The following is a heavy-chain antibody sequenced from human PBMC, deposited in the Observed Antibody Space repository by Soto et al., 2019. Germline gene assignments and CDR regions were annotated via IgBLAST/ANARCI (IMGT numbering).Heavy chain of an antibody. Sequence: SETLSLTCTVSGDSLRGYFWSWIRQPADKGLEWIGRIYGSGTTIYNPSLRGRVTISLDTSKNQFSLRLTSVTAADTAVYYCAKDIPGGIPPPWGHGALVTVSS. CDR1: GDSLRGYF. V-gene: IGHV4-4*07. J-gene: IGHJ5*02. CDR3: AKDIPGGIPPP. CDR2: IYGSGTT. D-gene: IGHD2-8*02.